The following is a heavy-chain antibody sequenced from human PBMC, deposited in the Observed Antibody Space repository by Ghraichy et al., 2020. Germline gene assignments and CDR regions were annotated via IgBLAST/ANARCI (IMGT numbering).Heavy chain of an antibody. V-gene: IGHV3-33*01. Sequence: GGSLRLSCAASKFTFSSHAMHWVRQAPGKGLEWVAVIWHDGSHVFYGDSVNGRFTISRDNSGNTLSLQMNNLRGEDTGIYYCARHGNFWSAPDMWLDSWGQGALVIVSS. D-gene: IGHD3-3*01. CDR1: KFTFSSHA. J-gene: IGHJ5*01. CDR2: IWHDGSHV. CDR3: ARHGNFWSAPDMWLDS.